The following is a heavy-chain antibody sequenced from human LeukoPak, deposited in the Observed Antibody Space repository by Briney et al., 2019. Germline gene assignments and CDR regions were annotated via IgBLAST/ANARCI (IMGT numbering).Heavy chain of an antibody. CDR1: GYTFTGYY. J-gene: IGHJ4*02. V-gene: IGHV1-24*01. Sequence: ASVKVSCKASGYTFTGYYMHWVRQAPGKGLEWMGGFDPEDGETIYAQKFQGRVTKTEDTSTDTAYMELSSLRSEDTAVYYCATGTYDSSGTDGYWGQGTLVTVSS. CDR3: ATGTYDSSGTDGY. D-gene: IGHD3-22*01. CDR2: FDPEDGET.